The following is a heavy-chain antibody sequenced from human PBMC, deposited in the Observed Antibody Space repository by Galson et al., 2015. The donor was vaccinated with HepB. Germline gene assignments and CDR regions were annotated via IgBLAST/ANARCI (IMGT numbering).Heavy chain of an antibody. Sequence: SLRLSCAASGFTFSSYAMSWVRQAPGKGLEWVSAISGSGGSTYYADSVKGRFTISRDNSKNTLYLQMNSLRAEDTAVYYCAKEIAVAGTGSLFYYYGMDVWGQGTTVTVSS. D-gene: IGHD6-19*01. CDR1: GFTFSSYA. CDR2: ISGSGGST. CDR3: AKEIAVAGTGSLFYYYGMDV. V-gene: IGHV3-23*01. J-gene: IGHJ6*02.